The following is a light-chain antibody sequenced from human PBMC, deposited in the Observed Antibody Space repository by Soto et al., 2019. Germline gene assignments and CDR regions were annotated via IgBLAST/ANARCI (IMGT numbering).Light chain of an antibody. J-gene: IGKJ1*01. Sequence: EIVLTQPPGTLSLSPGERATLSCRASQSVSSSYLAWYQQKPGQAPRLLIYGASSMATGIPDRFSGIGSRTDVTLTISRLEPEDSAVQYCQQYGNSSLTFGQGTKVEIK. CDR1: QSVSSSY. CDR3: QQYGNSSLT. CDR2: GAS. V-gene: IGKV3-20*01.